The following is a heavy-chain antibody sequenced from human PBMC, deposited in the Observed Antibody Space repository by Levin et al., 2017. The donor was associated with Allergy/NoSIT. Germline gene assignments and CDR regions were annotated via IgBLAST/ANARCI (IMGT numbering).Heavy chain of an antibody. CDR2: ISWNSGYI. J-gene: IGHJ3*02. CDR1: GFTFDDYG. CDR3: AKEHYSAYEYDAFDI. V-gene: IGHV3-9*01. D-gene: IGHD5-12*01. Sequence: GGSLRLSCAASGFTFDDYGLHWVRQAPGKGLEWVSGISWNSGYIGYADSVKGRFTISRDNAKNSLYLQMNSLRAEDTALYYCAKEHYSAYEYDAFDIWAKGQWSPSLQ.